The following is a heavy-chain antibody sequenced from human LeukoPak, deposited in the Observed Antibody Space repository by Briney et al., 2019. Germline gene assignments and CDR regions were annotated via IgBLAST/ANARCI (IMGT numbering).Heavy chain of an antibody. Sequence: PSETLSLTCAVSGGSISSSNWWSWVRQPPGKGLEWIGEIYHSGSTNYNPSLKSRVTIPVDKSKNQFSLKLSSVTAADTAAYYCARGKDYYDSSGYYSVGMDVWGQGTTVTVSS. J-gene: IGHJ6*02. D-gene: IGHD3-22*01. CDR2: IYHSGST. V-gene: IGHV4-4*02. CDR1: GGSISSSNW. CDR3: ARGKDYYDSSGYYSVGMDV.